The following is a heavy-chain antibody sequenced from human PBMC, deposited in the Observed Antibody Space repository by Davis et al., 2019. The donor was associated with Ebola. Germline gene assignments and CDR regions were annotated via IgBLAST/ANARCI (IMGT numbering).Heavy chain of an antibody. J-gene: IGHJ6*02. V-gene: IGHV3-23*01. CDR2: MSGSGGST. CDR3: AKILTYDYAMDV. CDR1: GFNFNGYS. Sequence: GESLKISCVASGFNFNGYSMTWVRQAPGKGLEWVSAMSGSGGSTYYADSVKGRFTISRDNSKNTLYLQMNSLRAEDTAVYYCAKILTYDYAMDVWGQGTTVTVSS. D-gene: IGHD3-22*01.